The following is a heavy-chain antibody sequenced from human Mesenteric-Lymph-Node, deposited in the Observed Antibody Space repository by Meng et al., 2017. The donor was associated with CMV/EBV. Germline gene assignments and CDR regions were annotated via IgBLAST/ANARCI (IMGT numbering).Heavy chain of an antibody. Sequence: GESLKISCAASGFTFDDYTMHWVRQAPGKGLEWASLISWDGGSTYYADSVKGRFTISRDNSKNSLYLQMNSLRTEDTALYYCAKGLDYDILTGYLDYWGQGTLVTVSS. CDR1: GFTFDDYT. CDR3: AKGLDYDILTGYLDY. J-gene: IGHJ4*02. CDR2: ISWDGGST. V-gene: IGHV3-43*01. D-gene: IGHD3-9*01.